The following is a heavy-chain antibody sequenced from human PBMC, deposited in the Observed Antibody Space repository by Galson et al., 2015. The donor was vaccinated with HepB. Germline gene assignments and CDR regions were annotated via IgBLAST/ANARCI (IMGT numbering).Heavy chain of an antibody. CDR2: ISAYNGNT. D-gene: IGHD6-13*01. J-gene: IGHJ6*02. V-gene: IGHV1-18*04. Sequence: SVKVSCKASGYTFTSYGISWVRQAPGQGLEWMGWISAYNGNTNYAQKLQGRVTMTTDTSTSTAYMELRSLRSDDTAVYYCARVEAAAGLYGMDVWGQGTTVTVSS. CDR1: GYTFTSYG. CDR3: ARVEAAAGLYGMDV.